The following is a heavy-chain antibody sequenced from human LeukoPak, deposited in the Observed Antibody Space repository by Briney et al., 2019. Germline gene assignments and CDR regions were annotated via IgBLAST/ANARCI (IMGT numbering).Heavy chain of an antibody. Sequence: SETPSLTCTVSGGSISSYYWSWIRQPPGKGLQWIGYIYYSGSANYNPSLMSRAAISEDTSKNQVSLKLSSVTAADTAIYYCARGPAWYFNYWGQGTLVTVSS. J-gene: IGHJ4*02. CDR1: GGSISSYY. CDR3: ARGPAWYFNY. CDR2: IYYSGSA. V-gene: IGHV4-59*01.